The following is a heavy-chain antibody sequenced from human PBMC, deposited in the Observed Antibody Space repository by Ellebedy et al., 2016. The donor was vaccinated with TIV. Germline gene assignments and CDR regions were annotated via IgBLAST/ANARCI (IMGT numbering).Heavy chain of an antibody. CDR1: DYSISSTYY. Sequence: SETLSLTXSVSDYSISSTYYWGWIRQPPGKGLEWIGKITHRESTFYNSSLESRVAISLDTSKKHFSLKMSSMTAADTAMYYCARASLVRGIAGWGQGTLISVSS. CDR2: ITHREST. CDR3: ARASLVRGIAG. D-gene: IGHD3-10*01. V-gene: IGHV4-38-2*02. J-gene: IGHJ4*02.